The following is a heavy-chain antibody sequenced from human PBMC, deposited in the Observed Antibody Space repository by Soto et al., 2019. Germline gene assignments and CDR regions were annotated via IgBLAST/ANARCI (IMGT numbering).Heavy chain of an antibody. V-gene: IGHV3-53*01. CDR3: ASPGVCSPFDY. J-gene: IGHJ4*02. CDR1: GFTVSSNY. D-gene: IGHD2-8*01. CDR2: IYSGGST. Sequence: EVQLVESGGGLIQPGGSLRLSCAASGFTVSSNYMSWVRQAPGKGLGWVSVIYSGGSTYYADSVKGRFTISRDNSKNTLYLQITSLSAEDTAVYYCASPGVCSPFDYWGQGTLVTVSS.